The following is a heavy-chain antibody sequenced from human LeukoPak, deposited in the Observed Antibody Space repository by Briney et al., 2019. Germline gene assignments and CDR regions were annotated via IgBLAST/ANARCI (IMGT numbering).Heavy chain of an antibody. J-gene: IGHJ3*02. Sequence: ASVKVSCKASGYTFTGYYMHWVRQAPGQRLEWMGWINPGNGDTKYSQKFQGRVTITRDTSASTTYMELSSLRSEDTAVYYCARPATPLGYCSGGTCASDAFDIWGQGTMVTVSS. CDR3: ARPATPLGYCSGGTCASDAFDI. CDR2: INPGNGDT. V-gene: IGHV1-3*01. CDR1: GYTFTGYY. D-gene: IGHD2-15*01.